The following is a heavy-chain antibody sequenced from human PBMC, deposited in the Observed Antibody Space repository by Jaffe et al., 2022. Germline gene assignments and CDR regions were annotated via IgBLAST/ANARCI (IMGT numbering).Heavy chain of an antibody. CDR2: IYHSGST. V-gene: IGHV4-30-2*01. CDR3: ARAGYEGDYYYYMDV. J-gene: IGHJ6*03. Sequence: QLQLQESGSGLVKPSQTLSLTCAVSGGSISSGGYSWSWIRQPPGKGLEWIGYIYHSGSTYYNPSLKSRVTISVDRSKNQFSLKLSSVTAADTAVYYCARAGYEGDYYYYMDVWGKGTTVTVSS. CDR1: GGSISSGGYS. D-gene: IGHD3-3*01.